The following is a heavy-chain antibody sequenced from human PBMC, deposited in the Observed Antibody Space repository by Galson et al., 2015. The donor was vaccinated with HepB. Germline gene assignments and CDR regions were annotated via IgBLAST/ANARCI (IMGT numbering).Heavy chain of an antibody. CDR1: GYTFTSYA. V-gene: IGHV1-18*01. CDR3: ARVFGLAVAGTYYYYYGLDV. D-gene: IGHD6-19*01. CDR2: ISVYNDKI. J-gene: IGHJ6*02. Sequence: SVKVSCKASGYTFTSYAISWVRQAPGQGLEWMGWISVYNDKINYAQKLQGRVTMTTDTSTSTVYMELRSLRSDDTAVYYCARVFGLAVAGTYYYYYGLDVWGQGTTVTVSS.